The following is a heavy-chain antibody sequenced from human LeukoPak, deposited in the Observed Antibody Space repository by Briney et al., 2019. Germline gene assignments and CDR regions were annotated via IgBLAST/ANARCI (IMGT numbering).Heavy chain of an antibody. CDR3: AKDILAAGLFFDY. CDR2: IKLDVSET. D-gene: IGHD6-13*01. V-gene: IGHV3-7*04. J-gene: IGHJ4*02. CDR1: GFTFSDAW. Sequence: GGSLRLSCAASGFTFSDAWMNWVRQAPGKGLEWVANIKLDVSETYYVDSVRGRFTISRDNTKNSLYLQMDSLRAEDTAVYYCAKDILAAGLFFDYWGQGILVSVSS.